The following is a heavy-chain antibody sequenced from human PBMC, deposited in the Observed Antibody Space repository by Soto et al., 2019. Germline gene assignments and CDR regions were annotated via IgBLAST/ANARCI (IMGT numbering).Heavy chain of an antibody. CDR2: ITSDGSST. CDR1: GFTFSSSW. CDR3: ARAITGAFDY. Sequence: EVQLVESGGGLVQPGGSLRLSCAASGFTFSSSWMHWVRQAPGKGLVWVSRITSDGSSTSYADSVKGRFTISRDNAKNTLYLQMNSRRAEDTALYYCARAITGAFDYWGQGTLVTVSS. V-gene: IGHV3-74*01. D-gene: IGHD1-20*01. J-gene: IGHJ4*02.